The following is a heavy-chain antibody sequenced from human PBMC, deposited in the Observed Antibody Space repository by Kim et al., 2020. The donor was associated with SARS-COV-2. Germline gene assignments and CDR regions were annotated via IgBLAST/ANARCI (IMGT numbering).Heavy chain of an antibody. CDR1: GFTCSNYW. J-gene: IGHJ2*01. CDR3: ARRYGGNPYWYFDL. D-gene: IGHD2-15*01. CDR2: INSDGSTI. V-gene: IGHV3-74*01. Sequence: GGSLRLSCAASGFTCSNYWMHWVRQAPGKGLVWVSRINSDGSTISYADSVKRRFTISRDNAKNTLYLQMNSLRAEDTAVYYCARRYGGNPYWYFDLWGRGTLVTVSS.